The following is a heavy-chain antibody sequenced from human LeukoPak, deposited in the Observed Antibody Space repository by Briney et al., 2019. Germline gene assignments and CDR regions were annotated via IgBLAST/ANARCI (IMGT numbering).Heavy chain of an antibody. D-gene: IGHD6-13*01. CDR3: ARGGQQLVPGPYGMDV. J-gene: IGHJ6*02. V-gene: IGHV3-48*01. Sequence: GGSLRLSCAASGFTFSIYSMNWVRQAPGKGLEWVSYISASSGTIYYADSVKGRFTISRDNSKNTLYLQMNSLRAEDTAVYYCARGGQQLVPGPYGMDVWGQGTTVTVSS. CDR2: ISASSGTI. CDR1: GFTFSIYS.